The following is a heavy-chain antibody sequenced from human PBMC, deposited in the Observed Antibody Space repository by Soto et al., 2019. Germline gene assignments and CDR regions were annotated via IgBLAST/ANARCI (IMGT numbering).Heavy chain of an antibody. CDR2: ISGSGGST. CDR1: GFTFSSYA. J-gene: IGHJ3*02. V-gene: IGHV3-23*01. CDR3: ANRYSSGWYDWDVGAFDI. Sequence: EVQLLESGGGLVQPGGSLRLSCAASGFTFSSYAMSWVRQAPGRGREWVSAISGSGGSTYYADSVKGRFTISRDNSKNTLYLQMNSLRAEDTAVYYYANRYSSGWYDWDVGAFDIWGQGTMVTVSS. D-gene: IGHD6-19*01.